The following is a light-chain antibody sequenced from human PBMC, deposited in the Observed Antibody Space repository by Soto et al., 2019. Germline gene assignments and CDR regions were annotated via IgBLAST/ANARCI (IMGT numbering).Light chain of an antibody. Sequence: QSVLTQPPSVSGAPGQRVIISCSGSGSNIGAGYNVHWYQQVPGTAPKLLVYGNSNRPLGVPDRFSGSGSNSGTSASLAITGLQAEDEADYYCQSFDSSLNGYVFGTGTKLTVL. CDR1: GSNIGAGYN. V-gene: IGLV1-40*01. CDR3: QSFDSSLNGYV. CDR2: GNS. J-gene: IGLJ1*01.